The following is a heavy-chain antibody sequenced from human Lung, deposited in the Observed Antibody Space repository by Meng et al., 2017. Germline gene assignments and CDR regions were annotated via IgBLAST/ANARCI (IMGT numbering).Heavy chain of an antibody. V-gene: IGHV4-61*08. Sequence: QLQAPGPGMVRRTGTTSLTCTGAGDSVISGGYYWSWMRQPPGKGLEWIGYVYFSGSTNYNSSLKSRVTISLDTSKNQFSLKLNSVTAADTAVYYCARGGTVVNLGYWGPGTLVTVSS. CDR3: ARGGTVVNLGY. D-gene: IGHD4-23*01. CDR2: VYFSGST. CDR1: GDSVISGGYY. J-gene: IGHJ4*02.